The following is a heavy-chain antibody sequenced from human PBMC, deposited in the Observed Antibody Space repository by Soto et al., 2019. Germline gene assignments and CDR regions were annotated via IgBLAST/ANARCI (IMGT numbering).Heavy chain of an antibody. V-gene: IGHV3-23*01. Sequence: EVQLLESGGGLVQPGGSLRLSCSASGFTFISYAMSWVRQAPGKGLEWVSAISGSGGSTYYADSVKGRFTISRDNSKNTLYLQMNSMRAEDTAVYYCASQDSRGYSYGFPERLDYCGQGTLVTVSS. CDR3: ASQDSRGYSYGFPERLDY. CDR1: GFTFISYA. J-gene: IGHJ4*02. D-gene: IGHD5-18*01. CDR2: ISGSGGST.